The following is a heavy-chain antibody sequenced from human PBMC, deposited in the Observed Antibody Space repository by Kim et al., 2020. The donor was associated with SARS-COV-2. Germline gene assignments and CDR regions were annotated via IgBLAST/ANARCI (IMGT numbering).Heavy chain of an antibody. D-gene: IGHD2-8*02. CDR2: ISYDGSNK. Sequence: GGSLRLSCAASGFTFSSYGMHWVRQAPGKGLEWVAVISYDGSNKYYADSVKGRFTISRDNSKNTLYLQMNSLRAEDTAVYYCASTGLGYDYWGQGTLVTVSS. CDR3: ASTGLGYDY. CDR1: GFTFSSYG. J-gene: IGHJ4*02. V-gene: IGHV3-33*05.